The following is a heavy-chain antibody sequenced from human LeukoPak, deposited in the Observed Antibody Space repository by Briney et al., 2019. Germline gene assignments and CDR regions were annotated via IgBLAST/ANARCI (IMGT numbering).Heavy chain of an antibody. CDR1: GFTFSNYA. CDR3: AKQPKGSGSYPYYFDY. D-gene: IGHD3-10*01. CDR2: ISGSGSNT. J-gene: IGHJ4*02. V-gene: IGHV3-23*01. Sequence: PGGSLRLSCAASGFTFSNYAMTWVRQAPGKGLEWVSVISGSGSNTDYADSVKGRFTISRDNSKNTLSLQMNSLRAEDTAVYYCAKQPKGSGSYPYYFDYWGQGTLVTVSS.